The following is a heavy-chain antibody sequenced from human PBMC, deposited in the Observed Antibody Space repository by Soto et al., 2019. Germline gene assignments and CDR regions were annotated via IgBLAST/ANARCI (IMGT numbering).Heavy chain of an antibody. CDR2: ISYDGREI. D-gene: IGHD6-19*01. Sequence: VQLLESGGGVVQPGRSLRLSCAVSGFTFNHYAFHWVRQAPGKGLEWVSVISYDGREIYYADPVKGRFTISRDSSNNMVYLYMNSLRPDDTAVYYCARDPVAVTGSFVDSWGQGTLVTVSS. J-gene: IGHJ4*02. CDR1: GFTFNHYA. V-gene: IGHV3-30-3*01. CDR3: ARDPVAVTGSFVDS.